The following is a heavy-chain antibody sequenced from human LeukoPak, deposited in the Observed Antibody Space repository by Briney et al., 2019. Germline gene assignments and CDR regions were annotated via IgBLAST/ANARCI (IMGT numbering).Heavy chain of an antibody. J-gene: IGHJ5*02. V-gene: IGHV5-51*01. CDR2: IYPGDSDT. CDR1: GYSFTNYW. Sequence: GESLKISSKGSGYSFTNYWIGWVRQMPGKGLEWMGIIYPGDSDTRYSPSFQDQVTLSVDKSISTAYLQWSSLKASDTAMYYCARGPYSYTSSATLGSYNWFDPWGQGSLVTVSS. D-gene: IGHD5-18*01. CDR3: ARGPYSYTSSATLGSYNWFDP.